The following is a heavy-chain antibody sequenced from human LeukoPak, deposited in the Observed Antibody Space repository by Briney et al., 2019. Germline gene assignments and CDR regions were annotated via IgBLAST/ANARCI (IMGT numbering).Heavy chain of an antibody. V-gene: IGHV3-21*01. D-gene: IGHD2-2*02. J-gene: IGHJ4*02. Sequence: GGSLRLSCAASGFTFGSYSMNWVRQAPGKGLEWVSSISSSGRYIFYADSVKGRFTISRDNAKNSLYLQMNSLRAEDTAVYYCARDGIVVVPAAIQDPYYLHEPPNFDYWGQGTLVTVSS. CDR2: ISSSGRYI. CDR3: ARDGIVVVPAAIQDPYYLHEPPNFDY. CDR1: GFTFGSYS.